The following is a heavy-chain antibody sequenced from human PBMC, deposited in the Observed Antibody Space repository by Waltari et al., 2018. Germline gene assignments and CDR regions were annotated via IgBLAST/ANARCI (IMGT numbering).Heavy chain of an antibody. J-gene: IGHJ4*02. CDR3: ANVIAAAGPGDY. D-gene: IGHD6-13*01. CDR1: GFTFSTYG. Sequence: QVQLVESGGGVVQPGGSLRLSCAASGFTFSTYGMHWVRQAPGKGLEWVAFIRYDGSNKYYADSVKGRFTISRDKSKNTLYLQMNSLRAEDTAVYYCANVIAAAGPGDYWGQGTLVTVSS. CDR2: IRYDGSNK. V-gene: IGHV3-30*02.